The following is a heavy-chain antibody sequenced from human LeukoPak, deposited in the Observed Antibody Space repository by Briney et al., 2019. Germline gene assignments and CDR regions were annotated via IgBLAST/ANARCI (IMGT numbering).Heavy chain of an antibody. CDR3: ARDLSAGGNTYYDSSGYGY. CDR2: IRGSDTMR. Sequence: SRRPSCAPSTLTFGDYYISWVRQAHGEGRGWDSYIRGSDTMRYYAGSVKGRFTISRDNAKNSLFLQMNSLRAEDTAVYYCARDLSAGGNTYYDSSGYGYWGQGTLVTVSS. CDR1: TLTFGDYY. J-gene: IGHJ4*02. D-gene: IGHD3-22*01. V-gene: IGHV3-11*01.